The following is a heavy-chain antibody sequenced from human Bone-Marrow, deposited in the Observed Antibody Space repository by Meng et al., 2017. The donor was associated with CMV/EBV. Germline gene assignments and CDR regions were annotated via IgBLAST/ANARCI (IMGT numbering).Heavy chain of an antibody. Sequence: GESLKISCAASGFTFRSYWIHWVRQGPGKGLVWVSHISSDGSITFYADSVRGRFTISRDNAKNTLYLQMNSLRVEDTAVYYCARAEGYTGSLDYWGQGTLVTVSS. CDR1: GFTFRSYW. V-gene: IGHV3-74*01. J-gene: IGHJ4*02. CDR3: ARAEGYTGSLDY. D-gene: IGHD1-26*01. CDR2: ISSDGSIT.